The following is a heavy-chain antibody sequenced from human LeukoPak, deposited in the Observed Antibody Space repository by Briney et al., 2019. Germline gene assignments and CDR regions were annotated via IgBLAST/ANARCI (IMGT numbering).Heavy chain of an antibody. CDR1: GFTFSSYS. CDR2: ISGSGGST. V-gene: IGHV3-23*01. Sequence: WGSLRLSCAASGFTFSSYSMSWVCQAPGKGLEWVSDISGSGGSTYYADSVKGRFTISRDNSKNTLYLQMNSLRAEDTAVYYCAYGGYDILTGYGGDWGQGTLVTVSS. D-gene: IGHD3-9*01. CDR3: AYGGYDILTGYGGD. J-gene: IGHJ4*02.